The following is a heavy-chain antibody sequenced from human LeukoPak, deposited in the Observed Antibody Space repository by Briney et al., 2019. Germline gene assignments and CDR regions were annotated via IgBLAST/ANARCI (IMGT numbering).Heavy chain of an antibody. CDR3: AKDRDTTSSGTFDY. D-gene: IGHD6-13*01. J-gene: IGHJ4*02. Sequence: PGRSLRLSCAASGFTFRNCGMHCVRQAPGKGLEWVAVISDDGSYKNYADSVKGRFTISRDNSNNTLYLQMNSLRAEDTAVYYCAKDRDTTSSGTFDYWGQGTLVTVPS. CDR2: ISDDGSYK. CDR1: GFTFRNCG. V-gene: IGHV3-30*18.